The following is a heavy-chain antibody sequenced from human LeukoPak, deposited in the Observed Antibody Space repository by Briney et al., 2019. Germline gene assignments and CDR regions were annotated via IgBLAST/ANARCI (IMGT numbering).Heavy chain of an antibody. CDR3: ARNRGIVATIYDY. V-gene: IGHV4-34*01. CDR2: INHGGST. J-gene: IGHJ4*02. D-gene: IGHD5-12*01. CDR1: GGSFSGYY. Sequence: SGTLSLTCAVYGGSFSGYYWSWIRQPPGKGLEWIGEINHGGSTNYNPSLKSRVTISVDTSKNQFSLKLSSVTAADTAVYYCARNRGIVATIYDYWGQGTLVTVSS.